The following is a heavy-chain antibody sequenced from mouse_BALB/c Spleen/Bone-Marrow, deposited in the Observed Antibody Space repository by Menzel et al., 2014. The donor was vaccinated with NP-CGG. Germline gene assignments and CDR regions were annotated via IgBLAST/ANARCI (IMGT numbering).Heavy chain of an antibody. CDR1: GFTFSSYG. D-gene: IGHD2-1*01. CDR2: INSNGGST. CDR3: VRGNYGNYVDYFDF. J-gene: IGHJ2*01. V-gene: IGHV5-6-3*01. Sequence: EVKVVESGGGLVQPGGSLKLSCAASGFTFSSYGMSWVRQTPDKRLELVATINSNGGSTYYPDSAKGRFTISRDTAKNTLYLQMSSLKSEETAMYYCVRGNYGNYVDYFDFWGQGTTLTVSS.